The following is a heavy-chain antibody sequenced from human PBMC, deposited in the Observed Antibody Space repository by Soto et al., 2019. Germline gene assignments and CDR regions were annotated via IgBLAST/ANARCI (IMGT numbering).Heavy chain of an antibody. Sequence: QPGGSLRLSCTASGFTFGDYAMSWVRQAPGKGLEWVGFIRSKAYGGTTEYAASVKGRFTISRDDSKSIAYLQMNSPKTEDTAVYYCTREGSGWSGEFDPWGQGTLVTVSS. CDR1: GFTFGDYA. CDR2: IRSKAYGGTT. CDR3: TREGSGWSGEFDP. V-gene: IGHV3-49*04. D-gene: IGHD6-19*01. J-gene: IGHJ5*02.